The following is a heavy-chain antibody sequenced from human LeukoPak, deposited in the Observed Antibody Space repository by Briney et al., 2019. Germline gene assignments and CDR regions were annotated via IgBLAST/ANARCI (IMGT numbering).Heavy chain of an antibody. CDR2: INAGNGNT. D-gene: IGHD6-13*01. V-gene: IGHV1-3*01. Sequence: ASVKVSCKASGYTFTSYAMHWVRQAPGQRLEWMGWINAGNGNTKYSQKFQGRVTITRDTSASTAYMEPSSLRSEDTAVYYCARVGGIAAAGPFDYWGQGTLVTVSS. CDR1: GYTFTSYA. J-gene: IGHJ4*02. CDR3: ARVGGIAAAGPFDY.